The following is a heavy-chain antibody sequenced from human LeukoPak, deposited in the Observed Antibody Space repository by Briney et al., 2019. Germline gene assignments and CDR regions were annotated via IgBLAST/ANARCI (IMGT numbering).Heavy chain of an antibody. CDR1: GGSFSGYY. D-gene: IGHD3-3*01. Sequence: TETLSLTCAVYGGSFSGYYWSWIRQPPGKGREWVGAINHSGSTNYNPSLKSRVTISVDTSNNQFSLKLSSVTAADTAVYYCASVTTRITIFGVVTPTGLDYWGQGTLVTVCS. CDR3: ASVTTRITIFGVVTPTGLDY. V-gene: IGHV4-34*01. CDR2: INHSGST. J-gene: IGHJ4*02.